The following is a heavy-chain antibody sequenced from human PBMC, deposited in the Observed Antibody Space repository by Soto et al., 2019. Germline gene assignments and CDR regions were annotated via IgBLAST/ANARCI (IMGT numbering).Heavy chain of an antibody. CDR3: ARHAFGSGFYYGLDV. Sequence: SETLSLTCTVSGGSISSYYWSWIRQPPGKGLEWLGYIYYTGTTSYNSSLRSRVTISVDTSKNQFSLKLSSVTAADTAVYYCARHAFGSGFYYGLDVWGQGTTVTVSS. D-gene: IGHD3-10*01. V-gene: IGHV4-59*08. CDR2: IYYTGTT. J-gene: IGHJ6*02. CDR1: GGSISSYY.